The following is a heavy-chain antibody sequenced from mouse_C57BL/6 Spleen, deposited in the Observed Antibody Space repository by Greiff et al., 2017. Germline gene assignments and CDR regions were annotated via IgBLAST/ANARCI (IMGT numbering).Heavy chain of an antibody. V-gene: IGHV1-61*01. CDR3: AREGGSSGYAMDY. CDR1: GYTFTSYW. Sequence: QVQLQQPGAELVRPGSSVKLSCTASGYTFTSYWMDWVKQRPGQGLEWIGNIYPSDSETHYNQKFKDKATLTVDKSSSTAYMQLSSLTSEDSAVYYCAREGGSSGYAMDYWGQGTSVTVSS. D-gene: IGHD3-2*02. J-gene: IGHJ4*01. CDR2: IYPSDSET.